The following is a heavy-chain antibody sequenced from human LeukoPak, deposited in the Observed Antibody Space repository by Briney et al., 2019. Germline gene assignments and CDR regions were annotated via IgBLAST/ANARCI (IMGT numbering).Heavy chain of an antibody. D-gene: IGHD2-15*01. CDR1: GFTFSSYW. CDR2: ISGSGGST. V-gene: IGHV3-23*01. Sequence: GGSLRLSCAASGFTFSSYWMSWVRQAPGKGLEWVSAISGSGGSTYYADSVKGRFTISRDNSKNTLYLQMNSLRAEDTAVYYCAITPVAARAPYFDYWGQGTLVTVSS. CDR3: AITPVAARAPYFDY. J-gene: IGHJ4*02.